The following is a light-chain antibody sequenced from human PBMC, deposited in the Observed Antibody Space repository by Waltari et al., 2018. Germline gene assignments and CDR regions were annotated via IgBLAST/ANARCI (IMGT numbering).Light chain of an antibody. V-gene: IGKV1-39*01. CDR2: AAS. CDR1: QSVSSF. CDR3: QQSYTVPIT. J-gene: IGKJ3*01. Sequence: DIQMTQSQSSLSASVGDRVTITCRASQSVSSFLNWYQQKPGKAPQLLIYAASTLESGVPSRFSGSGSGTDFTLAISSLQLEDFATYYCQQSYTVPITFGPGTKVDIK.